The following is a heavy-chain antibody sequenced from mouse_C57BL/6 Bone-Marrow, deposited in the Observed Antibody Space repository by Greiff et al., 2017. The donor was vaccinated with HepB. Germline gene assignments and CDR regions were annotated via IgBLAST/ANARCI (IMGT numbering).Heavy chain of an antibody. Sequence: QVQLQQPGAELVKPGASVKLSCKASGYTFTSYWMHWVKQRPGQGLEWIGMIHPNSGSTNYNEKFKSKATLTVDKSSSTAYMQLSSLTSEDSAVYYCARRLDRFAYWGQGTLVTVSA. J-gene: IGHJ3*01. CDR3: ARRLDRFAY. CDR1: GYTFTSYW. V-gene: IGHV1-64*01. CDR2: IHPNSGST. D-gene: IGHD4-1*01.